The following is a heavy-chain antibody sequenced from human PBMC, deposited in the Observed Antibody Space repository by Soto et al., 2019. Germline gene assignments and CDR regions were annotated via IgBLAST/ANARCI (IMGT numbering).Heavy chain of an antibody. CDR2: INAGNGNT. CDR3: AREGLVLVPTTVNSDYYYYAMDV. J-gene: IGHJ6*02. D-gene: IGHD2-2*01. Sequence: ASVKVSCKTSGYDFSSYAMHWVRQAPGQRLEWMGWINAGNGNTKYSQKFQGRVTITRDTSASTAYMELSSLRSDDTAVYYCAREGLVLVPTTVNSDYYYYAMDVWGQGTTVTVSS. CDR1: GYDFSSYA. V-gene: IGHV1-3*01.